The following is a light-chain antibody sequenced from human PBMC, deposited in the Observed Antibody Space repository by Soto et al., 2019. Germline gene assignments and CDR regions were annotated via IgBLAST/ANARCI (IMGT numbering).Light chain of an antibody. V-gene: IGLV2-14*01. J-gene: IGLJ1*01. CDR1: SSDDDGYNY. CDR3: TSYTRTSSTTYV. Sequence: QSALNHTASVSSSPRGWIRISCTRTSSDDDGYNYVSWYQQHPGKSPKLMIYDVSNRPSGVSNRFSGSKSGNTASLTISGLQAEDEADYYCTSYTRTSSTTYVFGTGTKVTVL. CDR2: DVS.